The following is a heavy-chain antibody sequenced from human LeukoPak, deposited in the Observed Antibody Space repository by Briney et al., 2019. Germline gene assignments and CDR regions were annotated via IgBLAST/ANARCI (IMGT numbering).Heavy chain of an antibody. V-gene: IGHV4-59*08. Sequence: PSETLSLTCTVSGGSISSYYWSWIRQPPGKGLEWIGYIYYSGSTYYNPSLKSRVTISVDTSKNQFSLKLSSVTAADTAVYYCASYSSGYNSWGQGTLVTVSS. CDR1: GGSISSYY. CDR2: IYYSGST. CDR3: ASYSSGYNS. J-gene: IGHJ4*02. D-gene: IGHD3-22*01.